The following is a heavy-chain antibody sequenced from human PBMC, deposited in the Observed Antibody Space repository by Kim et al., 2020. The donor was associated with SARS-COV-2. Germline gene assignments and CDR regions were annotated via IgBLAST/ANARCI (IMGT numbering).Heavy chain of an antibody. V-gene: IGHV2-70*11. D-gene: IGHD1-7*01. J-gene: IGHJ6*03. CDR3: ARLRGTGTTRSQSYSYYMDV. CDR1: GFSLSTSGMC. Sequence: SGPTLVNPTQTLTLTCTFSGFSLSTSGMCVIWIRPSPGTALEWLARIDWDDDKYYNKSLKTRLTISKDTSKNQVVLIMTNMDPVDTATYYCARLRGTGTTRSQSYSYYMDVWGKGTMVTVS. CDR2: IDWDDDK.